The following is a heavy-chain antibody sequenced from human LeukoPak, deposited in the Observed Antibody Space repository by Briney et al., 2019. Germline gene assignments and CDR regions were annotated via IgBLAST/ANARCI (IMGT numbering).Heavy chain of an antibody. CDR3: ARLGALVVAPFDY. D-gene: IGHD3-22*01. Sequence: SETLSLTCAVSGYSISSGYYWGWIRQPPGKGLEWIGSIYHSGSTYYNPSLKSRVTISVDTSKNQFSLKLSSVTAADTAVYYCARLGALVVAPFDYWGQGTLVTVSS. J-gene: IGHJ4*02. CDR1: GYSISSGYY. V-gene: IGHV4-38-2*01. CDR2: IYHSGST.